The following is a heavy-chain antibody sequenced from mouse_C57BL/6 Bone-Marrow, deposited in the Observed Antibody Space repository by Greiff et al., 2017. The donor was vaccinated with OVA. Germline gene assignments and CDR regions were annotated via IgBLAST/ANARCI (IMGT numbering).Heavy chain of an antibody. D-gene: IGHD6-5*01. CDR3: TAYGPLDY. Sequence: DVKLQESGAELVRPGASVKLSCTASGFNIKDYYLPWVPQRPEQGLECIGWIDPENGDTDYASKFQGKATITADTSSNTAYLQLSSLTSEDTAVYYCTAYGPLDYWGQGTTLTVSS. CDR2: IDPENGDT. V-gene: IGHV14-4*01. CDR1: GFNIKDYY. J-gene: IGHJ2*01.